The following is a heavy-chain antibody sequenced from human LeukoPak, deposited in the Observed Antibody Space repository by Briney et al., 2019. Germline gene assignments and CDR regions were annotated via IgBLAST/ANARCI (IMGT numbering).Heavy chain of an antibody. V-gene: IGHV4-38-2*02. CDR3: AKSRGYSYKYYFDY. D-gene: IGHD5-18*01. CDR1: GYSISSGYY. CDR2: IYHRGST. J-gene: IGHJ4*02. Sequence: PSETLSLTCTVSGYSISSGYYWGWIRQPPGKGLEWIGSIYHRGSTYYNPSLKSRVTISVDTSKNQFSLKLSSVTAADTAVYYCAKSRGYSYKYYFDYWGQGTLVTVSS.